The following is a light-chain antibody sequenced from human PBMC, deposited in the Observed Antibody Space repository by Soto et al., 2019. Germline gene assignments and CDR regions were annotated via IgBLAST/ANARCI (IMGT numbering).Light chain of an antibody. CDR2: EVS. J-gene: IGKJ4*02. CDR1: QTVSSS. Sequence: EIVLTQSPATLSLSPGERATLSCRASQTVSSSLAGYQQKPGQAPRLLIYEVSNRATGIPARFSGSGSGADFPLTIRSLEPGDFALYSCQQHINWPLTFGGGTKE. V-gene: IGKV3-11*01. CDR3: QQHINWPLT.